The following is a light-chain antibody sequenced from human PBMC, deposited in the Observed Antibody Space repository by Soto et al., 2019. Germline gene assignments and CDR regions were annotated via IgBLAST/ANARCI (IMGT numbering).Light chain of an antibody. CDR1: QSISYW. CDR2: DAS. J-gene: IGKJ4*01. Sequence: DVQLTQSPSTLSASVGDRVTITCRASQSISYWLAWYHQTPGKGPKLLIYDASSLKSGVPSRFSGSESGTELTLTISSLQPDDFPTYYCQQYNSYSRLTFGGGTKVEI. V-gene: IGKV1-5*01. CDR3: QQYNSYSRLT.